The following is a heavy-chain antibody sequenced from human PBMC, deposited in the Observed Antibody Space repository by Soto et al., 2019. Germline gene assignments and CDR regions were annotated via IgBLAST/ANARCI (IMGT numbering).Heavy chain of an antibody. CDR3: ARESYSFGKAFDI. CDR2: IHYSGAT. J-gene: IGHJ4*02. D-gene: IGHD5-12*01. Sequence: SETLSLTCTVSGGSVNSDGYYWSWIRQHPGKGLEWIGYIHYSGATYYNPSLKSRLTISVDTSKNQFSLQLSSVIAADTALYYCARESYSFGKAFDIWGQGTLVTVSS. CDR1: GGSVNSDGYY. V-gene: IGHV4-31*03.